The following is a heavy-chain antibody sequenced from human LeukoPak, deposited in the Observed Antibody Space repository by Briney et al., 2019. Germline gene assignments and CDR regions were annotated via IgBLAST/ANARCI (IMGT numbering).Heavy chain of an antibody. Sequence: GASVKVSCKASGYTFTSYYMHWVRQAPGQGLEWMGWINPNSGGTNYAQKFQGRVTMTRDTSISTAYMELSRLRSDDTAVYYCARDYGYSSSSVGYWGQGTLVTVSS. CDR3: ARDYGYSSSSVGY. J-gene: IGHJ4*02. CDR2: INPNSGGT. D-gene: IGHD6-6*01. CDR1: GYTFTSYY. V-gene: IGHV1-2*02.